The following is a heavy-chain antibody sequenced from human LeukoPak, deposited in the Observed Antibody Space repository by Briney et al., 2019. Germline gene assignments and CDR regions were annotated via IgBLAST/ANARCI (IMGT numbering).Heavy chain of an antibody. V-gene: IGHV3-30*18. CDR1: GFTFSSYG. CDR2: ISYDGSNK. J-gene: IGHJ6*02. Sequence: PGRSLRLSCAASGFTFSSYGMHWVRQAPGKGLEWVAVISYDGSNKYYADSVKGRFTISRDNSKNTLYLQMNSLRAEDTAVYYCAKGHEQWLVRGVLLSGMDVWGQGTAVTVSS. CDR3: AKGHEQWLVRGVLLSGMDV. D-gene: IGHD6-19*01.